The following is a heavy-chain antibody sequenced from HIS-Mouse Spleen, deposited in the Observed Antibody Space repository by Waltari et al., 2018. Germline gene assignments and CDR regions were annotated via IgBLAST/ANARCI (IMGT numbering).Heavy chain of an antibody. V-gene: IGHV4-39*07. CDR2: VYYRGNT. D-gene: IGHD6-13*01. Sequence: QLQLQESGPGLVKPSETLSLTCTVSGGPISSSSYYWGWIRQPPGKGLEWIGRVYYRGNTDYKPSLKSRVTISVDTSKNQFSLKLSSVTAADTAVYYCAREIPYSSSWYDWYFDLWGRGTLVTVSS. J-gene: IGHJ2*01. CDR3: AREIPYSSSWYDWYFDL. CDR1: GGPISSSSYY.